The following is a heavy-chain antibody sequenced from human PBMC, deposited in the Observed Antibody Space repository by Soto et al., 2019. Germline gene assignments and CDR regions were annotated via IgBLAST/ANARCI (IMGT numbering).Heavy chain of an antibody. CDR1: GYTFTSYG. CDR3: PRDGEGYTSSSSPSFDI. Sequence: ASVKVSCKASGYTFTSYGISWVRQAPGQGLEWMGWISAYNGNTNYAQKLQGRVTMTTDTSTSTAYMELGSLRSDDTAVYPCPRDGEGYTSSSSPSFDIRRKRTMVTASS. D-gene: IGHD6-6*01. J-gene: IGHJ3*02. V-gene: IGHV1-18*01. CDR2: ISAYNGNT.